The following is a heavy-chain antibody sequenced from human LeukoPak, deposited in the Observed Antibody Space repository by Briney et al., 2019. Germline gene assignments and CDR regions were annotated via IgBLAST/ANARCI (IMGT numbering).Heavy chain of an antibody. J-gene: IGHJ5*02. D-gene: IGHD6-13*01. CDR1: GYTFTDYY. Sequence: GASVKVSCKASGYTFTDYYIHWVRQAPGQGLEWMGWINPNSGDTNSAQKFQGRVTMNRDTSISTAYMELSRLRSDDTALYYCARVVAATGTNWFDPWGQGTLVTVSS. V-gene: IGHV1-2*02. CDR3: ARVVAATGTNWFDP. CDR2: INPNSGDT.